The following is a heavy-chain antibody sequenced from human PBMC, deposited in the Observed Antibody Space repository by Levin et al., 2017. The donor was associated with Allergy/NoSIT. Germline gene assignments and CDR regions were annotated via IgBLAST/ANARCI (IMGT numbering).Heavy chain of an antibody. V-gene: IGHV3-30-3*01. Sequence: GESLKISCAASGFTFSSYAMHWVRQAPGKGLEWVAVISYDGSNKYYADSVKGRFTISRDNSKNTLYLQMNSLRAEDTAVYYCARDPYYYDSSGYYPDAFDIWGQGTMVTVSS. D-gene: IGHD3-22*01. CDR2: ISYDGSNK. J-gene: IGHJ3*02. CDR1: GFTFSSYA. CDR3: ARDPYYYDSSGYYPDAFDI.